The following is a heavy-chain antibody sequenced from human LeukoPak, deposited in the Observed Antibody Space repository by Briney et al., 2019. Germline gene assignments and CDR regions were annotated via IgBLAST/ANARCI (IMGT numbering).Heavy chain of an antibody. D-gene: IGHD1-26*01. V-gene: IGHV4-4*09. Sequence: PSETLSFTCTVSGGSISVIYWSWIRQPPGQGLEWIAYIHSSGYTNYNPSHKSRVTISVDTSNNQFSLKVTSVTAADTAMYYCTKRQGPTSASYDYFDPWGQGALVTVSS. CDR2: IHSSGYT. CDR3: TKRQGPTSASYDYFDP. CDR1: GGSISVIY. J-gene: IGHJ5*02.